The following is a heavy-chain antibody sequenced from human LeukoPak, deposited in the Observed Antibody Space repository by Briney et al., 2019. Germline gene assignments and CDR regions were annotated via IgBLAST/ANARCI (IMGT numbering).Heavy chain of an antibody. CDR2: ISYDGSNK. D-gene: IGHD5-12*01. CDR3: AKDRVKWLRLRGYFDY. V-gene: IGHV3-30*18. CDR1: GLTFSSYG. Sequence: GGSLRLSCAASGLTFSSYGMHWVRQAPGKGLEWVAVISYDGSNKYYADSVKGRLTISRDNSKNTLYLQMNSLRAEDTAVYYCAKDRVKWLRLRGYFDYWGQGTLVTVSS. J-gene: IGHJ4*02.